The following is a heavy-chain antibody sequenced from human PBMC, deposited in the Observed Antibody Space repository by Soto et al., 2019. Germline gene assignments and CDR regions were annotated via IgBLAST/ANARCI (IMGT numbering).Heavy chain of an antibody. CDR2: ISAYNGNT. Sequence: QVQLVQSGAEVKKPGASVKVSCKASGYTFTSYGISWVRQAPGQGLEWMGWISAYNGNTNCAQKLQGRVTMTTDTTTSTVYMERRRPRCDDTAVYYCATDGGYSGTYRGQGTRVTVST. J-gene: IGHJ4*02. CDR1: GYTFTSYG. V-gene: IGHV1-18*01. CDR3: ATDGGYSGTY. D-gene: IGHD1-26*01.